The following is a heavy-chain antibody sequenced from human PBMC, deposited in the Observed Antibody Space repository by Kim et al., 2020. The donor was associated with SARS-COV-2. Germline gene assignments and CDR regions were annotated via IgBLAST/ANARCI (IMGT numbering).Heavy chain of an antibody. D-gene: IGHD2-21*01. V-gene: IGHV3-73*01. J-gene: IGHJ3*02. CDR2: IRSKANNYAT. CDR1: GFPFSASA. Sequence: GGSLRLSCAASGFPFSASAMHWVRQASGKGLEWIGRIRSKANNYATVYPATVKDRFTISRDDSRNTAYLQMNTLKSEDTAVYFYAVVRGGYSGGADAFDIWGQGTTVTVSA. CDR3: AVVRGGYSGGADAFDI.